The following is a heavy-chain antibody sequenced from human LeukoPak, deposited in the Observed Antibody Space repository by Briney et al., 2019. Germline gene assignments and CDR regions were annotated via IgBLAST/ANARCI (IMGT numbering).Heavy chain of an antibody. CDR1: GGSFSGYY. V-gene: IGHV4-34*01. CDR3: ARLRAGVFDY. Sequence: SETLSLTCAVYGGSFSGYYWSWIRQPPGKGLEWIGEINHSGSTNYNPSLKSRVTISVDASKNQFSLKLSSVTAADTAVYYCARLRAGVFDYWGQGTLVTVSS. D-gene: IGHD5-24*01. CDR2: INHSGST. J-gene: IGHJ4*02.